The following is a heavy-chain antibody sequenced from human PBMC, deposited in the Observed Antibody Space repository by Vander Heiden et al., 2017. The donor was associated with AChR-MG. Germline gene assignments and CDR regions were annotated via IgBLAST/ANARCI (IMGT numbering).Heavy chain of an antibody. CDR1: GLTVSSNY. J-gene: IGHJ4*02. CDR2: IYSGGST. Sequence: EVQLLETGGGLIQPGGSLRLSCSASGLTVSSNYRSWVRQAPGKGREWVSVIYSGGSTYYADSGKGRFTISRDNSKNTLYLQMNSLRAEDTAVYYCATLTDWGQGTLVTVSA. V-gene: IGHV3-53*02. CDR3: ATLTD.